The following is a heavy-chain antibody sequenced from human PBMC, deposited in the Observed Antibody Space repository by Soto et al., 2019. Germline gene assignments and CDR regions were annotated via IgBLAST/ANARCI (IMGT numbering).Heavy chain of an antibody. CDR2: ISGSGGSI. CDR1: GFTFSTYA. CDR3: VKGYWKGDV. J-gene: IGHJ6*02. Sequence: EVQLLESGGGLVQPGGSLRLSCAASGFTFSTYAMNWVRQAPGNGLEWVSAISGSGGSIHYADSVKGRFTISRDNSQNTLYLHMNSLRDEDTAVYHCVKGYWKGDVWGQGTTVTVSS. V-gene: IGHV3-23*01. D-gene: IGHD1-1*01.